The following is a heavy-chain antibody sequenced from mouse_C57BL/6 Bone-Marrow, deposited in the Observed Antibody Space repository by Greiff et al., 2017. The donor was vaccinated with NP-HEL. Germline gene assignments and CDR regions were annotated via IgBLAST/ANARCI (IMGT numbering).Heavy chain of an antibody. Sequence: QVTLKVSGPGILQPSQTLSLTCSFSGFSLSTFGMGVGWIRQPSGKGLEWLAHIWWDGDKYYNPALKSRLTISKDTSKNQVFLKIANVDTADTATYYCARIHYYGSSPYWYFDVWGTGTTVTVSS. CDR2: IWWDGDK. CDR3: ARIHYYGSSPYWYFDV. J-gene: IGHJ1*03. D-gene: IGHD1-1*01. V-gene: IGHV8-8*01. CDR1: GFSLSTFGMG.